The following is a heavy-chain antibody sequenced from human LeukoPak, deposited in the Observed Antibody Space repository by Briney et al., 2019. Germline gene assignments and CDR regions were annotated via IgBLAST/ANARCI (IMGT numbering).Heavy chain of an antibody. V-gene: IGHV4-39*07. CDR2: IYYSGST. Sequence: PSETLSLTCTVSGGSIGSSTYYWGWIRQPPGKGLEWIGSIYYSGSTYYNPSLKSRVTISVDTSKNQFSLKLSSVTAADTAVYYCARLYYYYYMDVWGKGTTVTVSS. J-gene: IGHJ6*03. CDR1: GGSIGSSTYY. CDR3: ARLYYYYYMDV.